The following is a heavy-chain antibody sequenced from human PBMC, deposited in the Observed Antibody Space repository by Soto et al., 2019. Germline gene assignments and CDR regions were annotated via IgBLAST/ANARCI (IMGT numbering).Heavy chain of an antibody. D-gene: IGHD5-18*01. Sequence: QITLKESGPTLVKPTQTLTLTCTFSGFSLSTSGVGVGWIRQPPGKALEWLALIYWNDDKRYSPSLKSRLTITKDTSKNQVVLTMTNMDPVDTVTYYCAHIRIQLWLSNWFDPWGQGTLVTVSS. CDR3: AHIRIQLWLSNWFDP. CDR2: IYWNDDK. CDR1: GFSLSTSGVG. J-gene: IGHJ5*02. V-gene: IGHV2-5*01.